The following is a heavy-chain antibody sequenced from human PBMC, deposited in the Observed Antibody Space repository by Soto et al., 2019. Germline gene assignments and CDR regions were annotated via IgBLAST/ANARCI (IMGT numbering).Heavy chain of an antibody. V-gene: IGHV4-4*07. Sequence: ETLSLTCTVSGGSINTFYWSWVRQPAGKGLEWIGRIFSSGSTSFNPSLESRVAMSVDTSKNHFSLNLSSVTAADMAVYYCAREGSYSAYNFAHGIQLWSFDFWGQGALVTVSS. D-gene: IGHD5-12*01. CDR3: AREGSYSAYNFAHGIQLWSFDF. CDR2: IFSSGST. CDR1: GGSINTFY. J-gene: IGHJ4*02.